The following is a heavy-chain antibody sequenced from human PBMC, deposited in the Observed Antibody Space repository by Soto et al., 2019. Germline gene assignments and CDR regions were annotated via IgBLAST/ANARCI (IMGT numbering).Heavy chain of an antibody. D-gene: IGHD6-6*01. CDR1: GHTFTSYY. J-gene: IGHJ4*02. CDR2: INPSGGST. Sequence: ASVKVSCKASGHTFTSYYMHWVRQAPGQALEWMGIINPSGGSTSYAQKFQGRVTMTRDTSTSTVYMELSSLRSEDTAVYYCARDQSIAARTVGDYCGQGTLVTVSS. CDR3: ARDQSIAARTVGDY. V-gene: IGHV1-46*03.